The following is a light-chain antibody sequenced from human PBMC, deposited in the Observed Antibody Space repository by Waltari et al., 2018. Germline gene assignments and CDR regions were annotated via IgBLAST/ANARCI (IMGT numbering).Light chain of an antibody. CDR3: AAWDSRLNGVV. J-gene: IGLJ2*01. Sequence: QSVLTQPPSASGTPGQRVSISCSGSASNIGSDSVNWYQQLPGAAPKLPIYIDNRRPSGVPDRFPGSKSGTSASLAISGLQSEDEADYYCAAWDSRLNGVVFGGGTRLTVL. V-gene: IGLV1-44*01. CDR2: IDN. CDR1: ASNIGSDS.